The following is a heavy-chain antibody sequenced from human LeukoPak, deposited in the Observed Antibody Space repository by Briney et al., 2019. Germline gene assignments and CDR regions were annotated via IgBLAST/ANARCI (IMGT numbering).Heavy chain of an antibody. CDR2: ISWNSGSI. Sequence: GGSLRLSCAASGFTFDDYAMHWVRQAPGKGLEWVSGISWNSGSIGYADSVKGRFTISRDNAKNSLYLQMNSLRAEDTALYYCAKDLGYCSSTSCYGPQGLDYWGQGTLVTVSS. D-gene: IGHD2-2*01. J-gene: IGHJ4*02. V-gene: IGHV3-9*01. CDR3: AKDLGYCSSTSCYGPQGLDY. CDR1: GFTFDDYA.